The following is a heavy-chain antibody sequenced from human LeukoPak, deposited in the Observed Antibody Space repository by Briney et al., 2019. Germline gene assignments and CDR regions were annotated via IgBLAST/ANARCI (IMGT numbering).Heavy chain of an antibody. CDR3: ARPISGNYYYYYGMDV. CDR1: GFTFSDYY. V-gene: IGHV3-11*01. D-gene: IGHD1-14*01. J-gene: IGHJ6*02. Sequence: GGSLRLSCAASGFTFSDYYMSWIRQAPGKGLEWVSYISSSGSTIYYADSVEGRFTISRDNAKNSLYLQMNSLRAEDTAVYYCARPISGNYYYYYGMDVWGQGTLVTVSS. CDR2: ISSSGSTI.